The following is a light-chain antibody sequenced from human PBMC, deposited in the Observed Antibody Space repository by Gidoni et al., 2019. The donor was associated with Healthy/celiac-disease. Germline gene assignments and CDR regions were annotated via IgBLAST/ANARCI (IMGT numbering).Light chain of an antibody. V-gene: IGLV2-14*01. Sequence: QSALTQPASVSGSPGQSIPISSTGTSSDVGGYNYVSWYQQHPGKAPKLMIYEVSNRPSGVSNRFSGSKSGNTASLTISGLQAEDEADYYCSSYTSSSTLDVFGTGTKVTVL. J-gene: IGLJ1*01. CDR2: EVS. CDR3: SSYTSSSTLDV. CDR1: SSDVGGYNY.